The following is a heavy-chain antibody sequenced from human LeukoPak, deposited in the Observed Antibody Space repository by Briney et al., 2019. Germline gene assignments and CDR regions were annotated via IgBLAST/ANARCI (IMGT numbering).Heavy chain of an antibody. CDR1: SYSISSGYY. CDR3: ARGRTRPIDY. CDR2: INHSGST. D-gene: IGHD1-14*01. V-gene: IGHV4-34*01. J-gene: IGHJ4*02. Sequence: PSETLSLTCAVSSYSISSGYYWSWIRQPPGKGLEWIGEINHSGSTNYNPSLKSRVTISVDTSKNQFSLKLSSVTAADTAVYYCARGRTRPIDYWGQGTLVTVSS.